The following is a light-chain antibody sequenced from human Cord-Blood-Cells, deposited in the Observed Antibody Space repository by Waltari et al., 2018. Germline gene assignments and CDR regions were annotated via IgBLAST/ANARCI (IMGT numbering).Light chain of an antibody. CDR3: NSRDSSGNHWV. J-gene: IGLJ3*02. Sequence: SSELTQDPAVSVALGQTGRITCQGDSLRSYYACGYQQKPGQAPVLVIYGKNNRPSGIPDRFSGSSSGNTASLTITGAQAEDEADYYCNSRDSSGNHWVFGGGTKLTVL. V-gene: IGLV3-19*01. CDR1: SLRSYY. CDR2: GKN.